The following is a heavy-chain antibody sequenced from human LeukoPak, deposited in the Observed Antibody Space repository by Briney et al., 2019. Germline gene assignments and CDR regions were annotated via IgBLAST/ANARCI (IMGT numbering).Heavy chain of an antibody. CDR2: IYYSGST. CDR3: ARSSLNDAYYFDY. Sequence: PSETLSLTCTVSGGSISSGDYYWSWIRQPPGKGLEWIGYIYYSGSTYYNPSLKSRFTMSVDTSKNQFSLKLSSVTAADTAIYYCARSSLNDAYYFDYWGQGTLVTVSS. CDR1: GGSISSGDYY. V-gene: IGHV4-30-4*01. D-gene: IGHD1-1*01. J-gene: IGHJ4*02.